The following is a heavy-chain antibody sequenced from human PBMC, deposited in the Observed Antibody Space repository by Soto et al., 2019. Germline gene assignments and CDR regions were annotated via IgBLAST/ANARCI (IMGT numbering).Heavy chain of an antibody. D-gene: IGHD2-21*02. CDR1: GGSISSYY. CDR3: ARCGGDCLYFDY. V-gene: IGHV4-59*01. J-gene: IGHJ4*02. CDR2: IYYSGST. Sequence: SETLSLTCTVSGGSISSYYWSWIRQPPGKGLEWIGYIYYSGSTNYNPSLKSRVTISVDPSKNQFSLKLSSVTAADTAVYYCARCGGDCLYFDYWGQGTLVTVSS.